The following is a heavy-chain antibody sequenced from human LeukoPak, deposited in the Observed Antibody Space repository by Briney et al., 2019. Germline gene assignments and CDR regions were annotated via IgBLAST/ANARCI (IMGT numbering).Heavy chain of an antibody. J-gene: IGHJ4*02. V-gene: IGHV3-23*01. D-gene: IGHD1-1*01. CDR1: GFTFNSYA. CDR2: ISGSGGTT. Sequence: PGGSLRLSCAASGFTFNSYAMNWVRQAPGKGLEWVSGISGSGGTTYYADSVKGRFTISRDNSKNTLYLQMSSLRAEDTAVYYCASPAPRAGTGYFDYWGQGTLVTVSS. CDR3: ASPAPRAGTGYFDY.